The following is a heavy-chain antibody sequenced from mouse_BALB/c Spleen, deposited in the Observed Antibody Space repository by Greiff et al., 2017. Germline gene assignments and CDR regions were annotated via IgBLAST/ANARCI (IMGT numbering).Heavy chain of an antibody. V-gene: IGHV5-4*02. D-gene: IGHD1-1*01. Sequence: DVKLVESGGGLVKPGGSLKLSCAASGFTFSDYYMYWVRQTPEKRLEWVATISDGGSYTYYPDSVKGRFTISRDNAKNNLYLQMSSLKSEDTAMYYCARDSHYYGSSAWFAYWGQGTLVTVSA. CDR1: GFTFSDYY. J-gene: IGHJ3*01. CDR3: ARDSHYYGSSAWFAY. CDR2: ISDGGSYT.